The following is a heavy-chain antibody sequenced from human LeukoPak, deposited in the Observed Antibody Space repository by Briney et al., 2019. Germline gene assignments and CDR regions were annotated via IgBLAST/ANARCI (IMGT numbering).Heavy chain of an antibody. Sequence: PGGSLRLSCAASGFVFSSYWMHWVRQVPGKGLVWVSRINTDGSITNYADSVRSRFTISRDNAKRTLFLQMNSLRAEDTAVYYCTRDTFGPDDHWGQGTLVTVSS. CDR2: INTDGSIT. V-gene: IGHV3-74*01. J-gene: IGHJ5*02. CDR1: GFVFSSYW. CDR3: TRDTFGPDDH. D-gene: IGHD3-16*01.